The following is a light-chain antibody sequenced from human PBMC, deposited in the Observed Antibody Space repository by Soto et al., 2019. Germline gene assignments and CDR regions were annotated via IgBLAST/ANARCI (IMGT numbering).Light chain of an antibody. J-gene: IGLJ2*01. CDR2: DVS. CDR1: TSDLGGYNY. CDR3: SSYTSSSTVV. Sequence: QSALTQPASVSGSPGQSITISCTGTTSDLGGYNYVSWYQHHPGKAPKLMIYDVSRPSGISNRFSGSKSGNTASLTISWLQAEDEANYYCSSYTSSSTVVFGGGTKLTVL. V-gene: IGLV2-14*03.